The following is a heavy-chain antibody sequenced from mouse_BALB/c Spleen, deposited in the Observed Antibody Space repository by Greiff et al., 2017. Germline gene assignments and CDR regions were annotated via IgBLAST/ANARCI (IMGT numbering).Heavy chain of an antibody. V-gene: IGHV5-17*02. CDR1: GFTFSSFG. D-gene: IGHD2-9*01. CDR2: ISSGSSTI. Sequence: DVMLVESGGGLVQPGGSRKLSCAASGFTFSSFGMHWVRQAPEKGLEWVAYISSGSSTIYYADTVKGRFTISRDNPKNTLFLQMTSLRSEDTAMYYCASPSYYGYDGWFAYWGQGTLVTVSA. J-gene: IGHJ3*01. CDR3: ASPSYYGYDGWFAY.